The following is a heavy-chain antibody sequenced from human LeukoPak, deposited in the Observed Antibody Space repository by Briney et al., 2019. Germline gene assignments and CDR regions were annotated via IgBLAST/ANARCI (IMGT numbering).Heavy chain of an antibody. Sequence: GGSLRLSCAASGFTFSSYAMSWVRQAPGKGLEWVSSISSSSSYIYYADSVKGRFAISRGNAKNLLYLQMNSLRAEDTAVYYCAGGDYYDSSGIMGYWGQGTLVTVSS. V-gene: IGHV3-21*01. J-gene: IGHJ4*02. CDR2: ISSSSSYI. D-gene: IGHD3-22*01. CDR1: GFTFSSYA. CDR3: AGGDYYDSSGIMGY.